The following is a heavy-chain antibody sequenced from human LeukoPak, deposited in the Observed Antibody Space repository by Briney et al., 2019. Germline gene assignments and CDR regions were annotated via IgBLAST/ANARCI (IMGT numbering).Heavy chain of an antibody. J-gene: IGHJ6*03. Sequence: SQTLSLTCAISGDSVSSNSAAWNWIRQSPSRGLEWLGRTYYRSKWYNDYAVSVKSRITINPDTSKNQFSLQLNSVTPEDTAVYYCARFSSSWYPTPSYYYYMDVWGKGTTVTVSS. CDR2: TYYRSKWYN. V-gene: IGHV6-1*01. D-gene: IGHD6-13*01. CDR3: ARFSSSWYPTPSYYYYMDV. CDR1: GDSVSSNSAA.